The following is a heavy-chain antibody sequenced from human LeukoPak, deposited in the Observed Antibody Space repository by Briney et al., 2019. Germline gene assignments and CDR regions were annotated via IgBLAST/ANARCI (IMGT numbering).Heavy chain of an antibody. CDR2: FDPEDGET. V-gene: IGHV1-24*01. D-gene: IGHD2-15*01. CDR1: GYTLTELS. CDR3: ATDCPMGGGSCPTGGYYYGMDV. Sequence: ASVKVSCKVSGYTLTELSMHWVRQAPGKGLEWMGGFDPEDGETIYAQKFQGRVTMTEDTSTDTAYMELSSLRSEDTAVYYCATDCPMGGGSCPTGGYYYGMDVWGQGTTVTVSS. J-gene: IGHJ6*02.